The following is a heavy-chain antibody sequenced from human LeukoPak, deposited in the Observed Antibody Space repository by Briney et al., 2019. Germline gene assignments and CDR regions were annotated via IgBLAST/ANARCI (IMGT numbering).Heavy chain of an antibody. D-gene: IGHD5-18*01. V-gene: IGHV4-31*03. J-gene: IGHJ5*02. CDR3: ALGVRGYSTWGDWFDP. CDR1: GGSITSGGHY. CDR2: VYFSGTT. Sequence: PSQTLSLTCTVSGGSITSGGHYWSWIRRHPGKGLEWIGYVYFSGTTYYNPSLKSRLTISLDTSKNQFSLRLSSVTAADTAMYYCALGVRGYSTWGDWFDPWGQGTLVPVSS.